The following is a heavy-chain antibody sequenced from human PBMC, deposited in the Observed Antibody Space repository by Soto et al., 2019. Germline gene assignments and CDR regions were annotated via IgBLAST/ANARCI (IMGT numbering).Heavy chain of an antibody. J-gene: IGHJ6*02. CDR2: IDPSDSYT. V-gene: IGHV5-10-1*01. CDR1: GYSFTSYW. D-gene: IGHD3-3*01. Sequence: PGESLKISCKGSGYSFTSYWISWVRQMPGKGLEWMGRIDPSDSYTNYSPSFQGQVTISADKSISTTYLQWSSQKASDTAMYYCATRVVNYYYYGMDVWGQGTTVTVS. CDR3: ATRVVNYYYYGMDV.